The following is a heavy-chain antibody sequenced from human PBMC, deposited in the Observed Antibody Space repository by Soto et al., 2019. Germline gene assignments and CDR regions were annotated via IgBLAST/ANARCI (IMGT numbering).Heavy chain of an antibody. J-gene: IGHJ4*02. V-gene: IGHV3-48*03. Sequence: EAQLVEAGGGLVQPGGSLSLFCAVSGFTFSNYEWNWFRQAPGKGLEWISYIDTSGDALFYADSVKGRFAVSRDNTMNCSYLQMNSPRAEDTAAYYCARESIGCGGDCLDYWCQQSLVTVSS. D-gene: IGHD2-21*01. CDR3: ARESIGCGGDCLDY. CDR1: GFTFSNYE. CDR2: IDTSGDAL.